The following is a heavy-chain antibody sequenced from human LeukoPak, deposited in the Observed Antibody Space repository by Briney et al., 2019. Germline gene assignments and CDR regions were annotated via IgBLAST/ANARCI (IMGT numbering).Heavy chain of an antibody. CDR1: GFTFSSYA. CDR3: ARDKVD. CDR2: ISDNGGST. J-gene: IGHJ4*02. Sequence: GGSLRLSCAASGFTFSSYAMHWVRQAPGKRLESVSAISDNGGSTYYANSVKGRFTISRDNSKNTLHLQMGSLRAEDMAVYYCARDKVDWGQGTLVTVSS. V-gene: IGHV3-64*01.